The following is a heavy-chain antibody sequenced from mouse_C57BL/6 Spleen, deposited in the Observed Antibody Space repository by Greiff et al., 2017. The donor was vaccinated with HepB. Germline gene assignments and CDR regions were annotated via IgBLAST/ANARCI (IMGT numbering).Heavy chain of an antibody. Sequence: DVQLVESGGGLVQPGGSLSLSCAASGFTFTDYYMSWVRQPPGKALEWLGFIRNKANGYTTEYSASVKGRFTISRDNSQSILYLQMNALRAEDSATYYCARYAGPSWFAYWGQGTLVTVSA. D-gene: IGHD4-1*01. J-gene: IGHJ3*01. CDR3: ARYAGPSWFAY. CDR1: GFTFTDYY. V-gene: IGHV7-3*01. CDR2: IRNKANGYTT.